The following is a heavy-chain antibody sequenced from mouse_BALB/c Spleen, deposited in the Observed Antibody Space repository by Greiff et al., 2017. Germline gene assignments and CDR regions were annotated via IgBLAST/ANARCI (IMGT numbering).Heavy chain of an antibody. CDR2: ISCYNGAT. Sequence: LVKTGASVTISCKASGYSFTGYYMHWVKQSHGKSLEWIGYISCYNGATSYNQKFKGKATFTVDTSSSTAYMQFNSLTSEDSAVYYCAIEVDGYSYFDYWGQGTTLTVSS. D-gene: IGHD2-3*01. CDR1: GYSFTGYY. J-gene: IGHJ2*01. V-gene: IGHV1S34*01. CDR3: AIEVDGYSYFDY.